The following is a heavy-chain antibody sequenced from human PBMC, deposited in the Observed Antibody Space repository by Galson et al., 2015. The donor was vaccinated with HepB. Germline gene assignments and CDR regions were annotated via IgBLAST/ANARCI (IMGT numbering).Heavy chain of an antibody. CDR3: ARGYYGSGSYFGYGISLWFDP. CDR1: GYSFTSHW. CDR2: IDPSDSYT. D-gene: IGHD3-10*01. V-gene: IGHV5-10-1*01. Sequence: QSGAEVKKPGESLRISCKGSGYSFTSHWISWVRQMPGKGLEWMGRIDPSDSYTNYSPSFQGHVTISADKSISTAYLQWSSLKASDTTMYYCARGYYGSGSYFGYGISLWFDPWGQGTLVTVSS. J-gene: IGHJ5*02.